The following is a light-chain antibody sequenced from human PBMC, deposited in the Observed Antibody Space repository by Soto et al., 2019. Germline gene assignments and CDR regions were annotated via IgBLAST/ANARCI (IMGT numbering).Light chain of an antibody. J-gene: IGKJ1*01. CDR2: GAS. V-gene: IGKV3-20*01. Sequence: EIVLTQSPGTLSLSPGERATLSCRASQSVSSSYLAWYQQKPGQAPRLLIYGASSRATGIPDSFSGSGSGTDFPLTISRLEPEDVAVYYCQQYGSSPRTFGQGTKVEIK. CDR1: QSVSSSY. CDR3: QQYGSSPRT.